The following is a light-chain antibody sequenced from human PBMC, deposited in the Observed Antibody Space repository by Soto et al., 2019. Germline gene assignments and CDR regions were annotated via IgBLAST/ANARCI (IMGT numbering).Light chain of an antibody. CDR2: EAS. Sequence: EIVLTQSPATLSVSPGERATLSCRASQNIGNYLAWYQQKLGQSPRLLIYEASNRATGIPARFSGSGSGTDFTRTISSLEPEDVAVYYCQQRSNWPPTWAFGQGTKLDIK. CDR1: QNIGNY. CDR3: QQRSNWPPTWA. V-gene: IGKV3-11*01. J-gene: IGKJ1*01.